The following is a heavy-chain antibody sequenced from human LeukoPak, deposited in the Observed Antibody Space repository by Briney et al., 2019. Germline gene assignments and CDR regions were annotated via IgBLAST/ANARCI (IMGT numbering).Heavy chain of an antibody. CDR3: ARDGSGWSRDY. J-gene: IGHJ4*02. V-gene: IGHV3-21*01. CDR1: GFAFSSCS. D-gene: IGHD6-19*01. CDR2: ISKDSDYT. Sequence: GGSLRLSCAASGFAFSSCSMNWIRQAPGKGLEWISVISKDSDYTYYGDSLRGRFTIPRDNAQNSLYLQVDNLRADDTGVYYCARDGSGWSRDYWGQGTLVTVSS.